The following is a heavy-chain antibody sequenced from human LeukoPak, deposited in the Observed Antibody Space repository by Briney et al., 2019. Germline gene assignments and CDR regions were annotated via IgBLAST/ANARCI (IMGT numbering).Heavy chain of an antibody. CDR2: ISYDGSNK. Sequence: SGGSLRLSCAASGFTFSSYGMHWVRQAPGKGLEWVAVISYDGSNKYYADSVKGRFTISRDNSKNTLYLQMNSLRAEDTAVYYCAKDIVPLLVGSFDYWGQGTLVTVSS. V-gene: IGHV3-30*18. J-gene: IGHJ4*02. D-gene: IGHD2-15*01. CDR3: AKDIVPLLVGSFDY. CDR1: GFTFSSYG.